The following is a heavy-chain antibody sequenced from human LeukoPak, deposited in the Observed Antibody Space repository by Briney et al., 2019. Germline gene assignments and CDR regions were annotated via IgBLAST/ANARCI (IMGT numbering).Heavy chain of an antibody. D-gene: IGHD5-24*01. CDR2: IYHSGGA. J-gene: IGHJ4*02. CDR1: GDSITSSGSS. V-gene: IGHV4-30-2*01. CDR3: ARDFIAQLPIPAY. Sequence: SETLSLTCAVSGDSITSSGSSWSWIRQPLGKGLEWIGYIYHSGGAYYNPSLKSRVTISLDRSKNQFSLKLNSVTAADTAVYYCARDFIAQLPIPAYWGQGTLVSVSS.